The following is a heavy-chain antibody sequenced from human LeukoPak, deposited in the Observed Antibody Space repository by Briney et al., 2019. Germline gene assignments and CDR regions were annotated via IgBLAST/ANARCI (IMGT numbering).Heavy chain of an antibody. J-gene: IGHJ6*04. CDR2: ISSSGRTI. CDR1: VFTFSSYE. V-gene: IGHV3-48*03. CDR3: AELGITMIGGV. Sequence: GGSLRLSCAASVFTFSSYEMNWVRQAPGKGLEWVSYISSSGRTIYYADSVKGRFTISRDNAKNSLYLQMNSLRAEDTAVYYCAELGITMIGGVWGKGTTVTISS. D-gene: IGHD3-10*02.